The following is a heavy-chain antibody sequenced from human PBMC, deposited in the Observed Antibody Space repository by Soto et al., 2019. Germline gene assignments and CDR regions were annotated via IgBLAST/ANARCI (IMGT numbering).Heavy chain of an antibody. CDR1: GYTFTSYA. V-gene: IGHV1-3*01. D-gene: IGHD6-19*01. CDR2: INAGNGNT. Sequence: QVQLVQSGAEVKKPGASVKVSCKASGYTFTSYAMHWVRQAPGQRLEWMGWINAGNGNTKYSQKFQGRVTITRDTSASTAYMQLSSLRSEDTAVYYCARVVAGGVGDYWGQGTLVTVSS. J-gene: IGHJ4*02. CDR3: ARVVAGGVGDY.